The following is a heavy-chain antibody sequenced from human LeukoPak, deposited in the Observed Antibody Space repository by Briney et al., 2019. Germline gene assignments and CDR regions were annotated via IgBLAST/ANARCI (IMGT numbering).Heavy chain of an antibody. Sequence: PSETLSLTCAVSGGSLISTTYYWGWIRQPPGKGLEWIGSIYYSGSTYYTPSLKSRVTVSVAMSKNHFSLQLSSVTAADTAVYYCARAPRTGAWDMITFGGVIVHGDAFDFWGQGTMVTVSS. CDR3: ARAPRTGAWDMITFGGVIVHGDAFDF. CDR2: IYYSGST. J-gene: IGHJ3*01. D-gene: IGHD3-16*02. V-gene: IGHV4-39*07. CDR1: GGSLISTTYY.